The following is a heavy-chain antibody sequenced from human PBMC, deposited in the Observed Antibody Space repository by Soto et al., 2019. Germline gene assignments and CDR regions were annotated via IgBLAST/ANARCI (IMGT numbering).Heavy chain of an antibody. CDR2: IYHSGST. D-gene: IGHD4-17*01. V-gene: IGHV4-30-2*01. J-gene: IGHJ5*02. Sequence: SETLSLTCAVSGDSISSGGYSWRWIRQPPGKGLEWIGYIYHSGSTYYNPSLKSRVTISIDRSKNQFSLKLSSVTAADTAVYYCARFYGDYSNWFDPWGQGTLVTVSS. CDR1: GDSISSGGYS. CDR3: ARFYGDYSNWFDP.